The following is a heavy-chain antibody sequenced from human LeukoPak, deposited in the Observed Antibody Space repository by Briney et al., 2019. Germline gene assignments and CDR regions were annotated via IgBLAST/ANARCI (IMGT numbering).Heavy chain of an antibody. D-gene: IGHD2-15*01. V-gene: IGHV5-51*01. Sequence: GESPKISCKASGYTFTNYWIGWVRHTPGKGLEWMGIIHPGDSDTRYRTSFQGQVTRSVDESTSTAYLHWTSLKASDTAIYYCVRHAGYCTGGKCYSFYYFDYWGQGTLVTVSS. CDR3: VRHAGYCTGGKCYSFYYFDY. CDR2: IHPGDSDT. CDR1: GYTFTNYW. J-gene: IGHJ4*02.